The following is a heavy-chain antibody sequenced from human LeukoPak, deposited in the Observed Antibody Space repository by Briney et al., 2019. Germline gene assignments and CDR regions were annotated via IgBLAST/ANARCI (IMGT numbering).Heavy chain of an antibody. Sequence: GGSLRLSCAASGFTFSSYGMHWVRQAPGKGLEWVAFIRYDGSNKYYADSVKGRFTISRDNSKNTLYLQMNSLRAEDTAVYYCAREGGGNSGSLAFDIWGQGTMVTVSS. J-gene: IGHJ3*02. CDR2: IRYDGSNK. D-gene: IGHD4-23*01. CDR1: GFTFSSYG. V-gene: IGHV3-30*02. CDR3: AREGGGNSGSLAFDI.